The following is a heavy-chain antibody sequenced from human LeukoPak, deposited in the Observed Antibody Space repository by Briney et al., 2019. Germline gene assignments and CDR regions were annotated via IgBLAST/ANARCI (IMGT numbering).Heavy chain of an antibody. J-gene: IGHJ5*02. V-gene: IGHV1-18*01. CDR1: GYTFTSYG. Sequence: ASVKVSCKASGYTFTSYGISWVRQAPGQGLEWMGWISAYNGNTNYAQKLQGRVTMTTDTSTSTAYMGLRSLRSADTAVYYCARDVPNFDCSGGSCYLNWFDHWGQGTLVTVSS. CDR3: ARDVPNFDCSGGSCYLNWFDH. D-gene: IGHD2-15*01. CDR2: ISAYNGNT.